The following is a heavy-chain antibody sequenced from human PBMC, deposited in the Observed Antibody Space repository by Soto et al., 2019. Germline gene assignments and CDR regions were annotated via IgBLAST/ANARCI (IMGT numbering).Heavy chain of an antibody. CDR3: ARHTWGRQRGWFDP. CDR1: GGSISSYY. CDR2: IYYSGST. Sequence: SETLSLTCTVSGGSISSYYWSWIRQPPGKGLEWIGYIYYSGSTNYNPSLKSRVTISVDTSKNQFSLKLSSVTAADTAVYYCARHTWGRQRGWFDPWGQGTLVTVSS. D-gene: IGHD2-2*01. V-gene: IGHV4-59*08. J-gene: IGHJ5*02.